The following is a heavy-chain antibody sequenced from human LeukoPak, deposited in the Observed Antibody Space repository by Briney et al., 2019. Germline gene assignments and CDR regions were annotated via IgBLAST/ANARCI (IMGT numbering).Heavy chain of an antibody. J-gene: IGHJ4*02. Sequence: PGGSLRLSCAASGFSFSNYWMNWVRQAPGKGLEWVANIKQDGGEKYYVDSVKGRFTISRDNAKNSLYLQMSSLRAEDTAVYYCGRADQKWIGESMVDYWGQGTLVTVSS. D-gene: IGHD3-10*01. CDR3: GRADQKWIGESMVDY. V-gene: IGHV3-7*01. CDR1: GFSFSNYW. CDR2: IKQDGGEK.